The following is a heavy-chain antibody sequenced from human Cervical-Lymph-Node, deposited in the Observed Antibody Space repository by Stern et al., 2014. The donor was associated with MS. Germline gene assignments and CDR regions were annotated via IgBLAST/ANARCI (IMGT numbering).Heavy chain of an antibody. J-gene: IGHJ3*02. CDR3: ARPDYYDSSGAPDEGGDAFDI. D-gene: IGHD3-22*01. CDR1: GYTFTSYY. CDR2: INPSGGST. Sequence: QDQLVQSGAEVKKPGASVKVSCKASGYTFTSYYMHWVRQAPGQGLEWMGIINPSGGSTSYAQKFQGRVTMTRDTSTSTVYMELSSLRSEDTAVYYCARPDYYDSSGAPDEGGDAFDIWGQGTMVTVSS. V-gene: IGHV1-46*03.